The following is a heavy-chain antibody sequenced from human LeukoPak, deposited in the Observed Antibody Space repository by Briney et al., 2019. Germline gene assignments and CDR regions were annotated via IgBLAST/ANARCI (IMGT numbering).Heavy chain of an antibody. CDR2: IYYGGST. Sequence: SETLSLTCSVSGDSINSNYWSWMRQPPGKGLEWIEYIYYGGSTNYNPSLKSRVSMSVDTSKNQFSLNLSSVTAADTAVYHCARLLAGCPGGRCRAHFDYWGQGTLVTVYS. V-gene: IGHV4-59*01. CDR1: GDSINSNY. CDR3: ARLLAGCPGGRCRAHFDY. D-gene: IGHD2-15*01. J-gene: IGHJ4*02.